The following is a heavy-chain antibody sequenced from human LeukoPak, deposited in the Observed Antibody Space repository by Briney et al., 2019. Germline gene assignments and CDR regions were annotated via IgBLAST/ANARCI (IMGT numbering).Heavy chain of an antibody. CDR3: ARDKRGIAAAGTLDY. V-gene: IGHV3-21*01. Sequence: PGGSLRLSRPASGFTFSSYSMNWVRQAPGKGLEWVSSISSSSSYIYYADSVKGRFTISRDNAKNSLYLQMNSLRAEDTAVYYCARDKRGIAAAGTLDYWGQGTLVTVSS. D-gene: IGHD6-13*01. CDR1: GFTFSSYS. CDR2: ISSSSSYI. J-gene: IGHJ4*02.